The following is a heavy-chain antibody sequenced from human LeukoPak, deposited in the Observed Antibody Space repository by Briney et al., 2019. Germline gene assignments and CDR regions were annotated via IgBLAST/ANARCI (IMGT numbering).Heavy chain of an antibody. Sequence: ASVKVSCKASGYTFTSYYMHWVRQAPGRGLEWMGIINPSGGSTSYAQKFQGRVTMTRDTSTSTVYMELSSLRSEDTAVYYCARDRSSGYDRGELGYWGQGTLVTVSS. D-gene: IGHD5-12*01. V-gene: IGHV1-46*01. CDR2: INPSGGST. CDR1: GYTFTSYY. J-gene: IGHJ4*02. CDR3: ARDRSSGYDRGELGY.